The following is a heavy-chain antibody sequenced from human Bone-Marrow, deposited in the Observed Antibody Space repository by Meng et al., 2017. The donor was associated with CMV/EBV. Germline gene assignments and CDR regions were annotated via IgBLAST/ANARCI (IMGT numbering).Heavy chain of an antibody. V-gene: IGHV1-69*10. D-gene: IGHD2-2*01. CDR2: VIPVIGLV. J-gene: IGHJ3*02. Sequence: SVKVSCKTSGGTFSSHAISWVRQAPGQGLEWMGGVIPVIGLVHYAQKFQGRVRITADKSTSTGYMELISLRSGDTAAYYCARAPSNQLLNGFDMWGQGTMVTVSS. CDR3: ARAPSNQLLNGFDM. CDR1: GGTFSSHA.